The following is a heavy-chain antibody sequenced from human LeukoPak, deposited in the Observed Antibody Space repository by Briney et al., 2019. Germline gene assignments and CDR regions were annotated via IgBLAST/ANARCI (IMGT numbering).Heavy chain of an antibody. D-gene: IGHD6-19*01. CDR3: ARPERAHGIAVAAPVNGMDV. CDR1: GGSISSGGYY. Sequence: PSQTLSLTCTVSGGSISSGGYYWSWIRQHPGKGLEWIGYIYYSGSTYYNPSLKSRVTISVDTSKNQFSLKLSSVTAADTAVYYCARPERAHGIAVAAPVNGMDVWGQGTTVTVSS. CDR2: IYYSGST. V-gene: IGHV4-31*03. J-gene: IGHJ6*02.